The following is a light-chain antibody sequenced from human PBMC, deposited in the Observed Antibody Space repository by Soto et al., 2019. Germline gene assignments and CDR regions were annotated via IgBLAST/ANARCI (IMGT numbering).Light chain of an antibody. CDR3: QQYNDWLRT. J-gene: IGKJ1*01. CDR1: QSVSSN. CDR2: GAS. Sequence: EIVMTQSPPSMSVSXGERATLAXXASQSVSSNLVWYQQKPGQAPRLLIYGASTRATGIPARFSGSGSGTEFTLTISSLQSEDFAVYYCQQYNDWLRTFGQGTKVDI. V-gene: IGKV3-15*01.